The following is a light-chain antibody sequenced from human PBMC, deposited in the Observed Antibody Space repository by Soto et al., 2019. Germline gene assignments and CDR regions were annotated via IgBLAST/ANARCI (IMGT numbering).Light chain of an antibody. V-gene: IGLV2-23*01. CDR1: SSDVGGYNL. Sequence: QSVLTQPASVSGSPGQSITISCTGTSSDVGGYNLVSWYQQQPDKAPKLMIFDGNVRPSGVSNRYSGSKFGNTASLTISGLQAEDEGDYYCCSYAGSSTLVFGTGTKLTVL. CDR2: DGN. J-gene: IGLJ1*01. CDR3: CSYAGSSTLV.